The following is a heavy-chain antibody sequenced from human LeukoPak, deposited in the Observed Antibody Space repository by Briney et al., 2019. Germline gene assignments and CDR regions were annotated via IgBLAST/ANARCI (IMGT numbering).Heavy chain of an antibody. CDR2: ISAYNGNT. J-gene: IGHJ4*02. Sequence: ASVKVSCKASGYTFTSYGISWVRQAPGQGLEWMGWISAYNGNTNYAQKLQGRVTMTTDTSTSIAYMELRSLRSDDTAVYYCARDLGPDYYDSSGPDYWGQGTLVTVSS. CDR1: GYTFTSYG. D-gene: IGHD3-22*01. V-gene: IGHV1-18*01. CDR3: ARDLGPDYYDSSGPDY.